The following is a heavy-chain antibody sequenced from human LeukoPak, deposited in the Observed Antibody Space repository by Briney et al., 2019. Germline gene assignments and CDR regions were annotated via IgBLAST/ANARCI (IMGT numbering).Heavy chain of an antibody. CDR3: AKDARYGSGSYYGMDV. D-gene: IGHD3-10*01. CDR1: GFTFDDYA. J-gene: IGHJ6*02. CDR2: ISWNSGSI. Sequence: GGSLRLPCAASGFTFDDYAMHWVRHAPGKGLEWVSGISWNSGSIGYADSVKGRFAISRDNAKNSLYLQMNSLRAEDTALYYCAKDARYGSGSYYGMDVWGQGTTVTVSS. V-gene: IGHV3-9*01.